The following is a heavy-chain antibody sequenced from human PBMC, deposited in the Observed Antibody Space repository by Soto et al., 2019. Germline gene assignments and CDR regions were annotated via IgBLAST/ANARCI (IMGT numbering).Heavy chain of an antibody. V-gene: IGHV1-69*02. Sequence: ASVKVSCKASGGTFSSYTITWVRQAPGQGLEWMGRIIPILGIANYAQKFQGRVTITADESTSTAYMELSSLRSEDTAVYYCARAASGYDYYFDYWGQGTLVTVSS. D-gene: IGHD5-12*01. CDR2: IIPILGIA. CDR1: GGTFSSYT. J-gene: IGHJ4*02. CDR3: ARAASGYDYYFDY.